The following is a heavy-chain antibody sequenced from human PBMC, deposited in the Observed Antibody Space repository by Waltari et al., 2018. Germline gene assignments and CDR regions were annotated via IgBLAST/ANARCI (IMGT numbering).Heavy chain of an antibody. CDR3: AATGIAVAAPSDAVDI. D-gene: IGHD6-19*01. Sequence: QVQLVQSGAEVKKPGASVKVSCKASGYTFTSYDITWVRQATGQGLEWMGWMNPNIGNTGYAQKFQGRVTISRHTSISTAYMELSSLRSEDTAVYYCAATGIAVAAPSDAVDIWGQGTMVTVSS. CDR1: GYTFTSYD. V-gene: IGHV1-8*03. CDR2: MNPNIGNT. J-gene: IGHJ3*02.